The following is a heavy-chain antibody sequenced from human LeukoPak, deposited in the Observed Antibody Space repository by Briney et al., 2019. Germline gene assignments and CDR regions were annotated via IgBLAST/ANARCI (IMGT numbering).Heavy chain of an antibody. V-gene: IGHV6-1*01. CDR2: TYFRSKWYN. J-gene: IGHJ4*02. CDR1: GDSVSSNGAA. D-gene: IGHD5-12*01. Sequence: SQTISLTCAISGDSVSSNGAAWNWIRQSPSRGLEWLGRTYFRSKWYNDYAVSVKSRITINPDTSKNQFSLQLNSVTPEDTAVYYCAREGVATTSGVDYWGQGTLVTVSS. CDR3: AREGVATTSGVDY.